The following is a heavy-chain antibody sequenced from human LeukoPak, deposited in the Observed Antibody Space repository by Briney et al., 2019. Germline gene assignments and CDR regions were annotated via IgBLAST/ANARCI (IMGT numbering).Heavy chain of an antibody. CDR3: AKLSALWFGDPTRRIDY. J-gene: IGHJ4*02. CDR1: GFTFSSYW. V-gene: IGHV3-7*03. D-gene: IGHD3-10*01. CDR2: IKQDGSEK. Sequence: QPGGSLRLSCAASGFTFSSYWMSWVRQAPGKGLEWVANIKQDGSEKYYVDSVKGRFTISRDNAKNSLYLQMNSLRAEDTAVYYCAKLSALWFGDPTRRIDYWGQGTLVTVSS.